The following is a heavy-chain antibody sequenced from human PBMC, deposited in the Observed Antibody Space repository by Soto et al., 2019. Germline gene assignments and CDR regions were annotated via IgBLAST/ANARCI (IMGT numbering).Heavy chain of an antibody. CDR1: GFTFSNYS. CDR3: AREKQWLVLQNDY. J-gene: IGHJ4*02. CDR2: ISSSSSTI. V-gene: IGHV3-48*02. D-gene: IGHD6-19*01. Sequence: PGGSLRLSCAASGFTFSNYSMNWVRQAPGKGLEWVSYISSSSSTIYYADSVKGRFTISRDNAKNSLYLQMNSLRDADTAVYYCAREKQWLVLQNDYWGQGTLVTVSS.